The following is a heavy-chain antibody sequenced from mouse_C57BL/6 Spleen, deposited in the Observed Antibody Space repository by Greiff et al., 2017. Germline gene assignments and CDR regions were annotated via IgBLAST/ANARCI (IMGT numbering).Heavy chain of an antibody. CDR3: ARGDGSAPFAY. D-gene: IGHD1-1*01. CDR1: GYAFSGYW. Sequence: QVQLQQSGAELVKPGASVKISCKASGYAFSGYWMNWVKQRPGKGLEWIGQIYPGDGDTNYNGKFKGKATLTADKSSSTAYMQLSSLTSEDSAVYFCARGDGSAPFAYWGQGTLVTVS. J-gene: IGHJ3*01. V-gene: IGHV1-80*01. CDR2: IYPGDGDT.